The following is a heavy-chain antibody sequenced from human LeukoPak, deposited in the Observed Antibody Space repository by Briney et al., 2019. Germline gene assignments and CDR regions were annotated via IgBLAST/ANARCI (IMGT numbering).Heavy chain of an antibody. D-gene: IGHD3-10*01. CDR1: GDSISSSSYY. J-gene: IGHJ4*02. V-gene: IGHV4-39*01. CDR3: ARHGGGSGSYYKSPFDY. CDR2: IYYSGNT. Sequence: SETLSLTCTVSGDSISSSSYYWGWIRQPPGKGLVWLGNIYYSGNTYYNPSLKSRVTISVDTSKNQFSLKLSSVTAADTAVYYCARHGGGSGSYYKSPFDYWGQGTLVTVSS.